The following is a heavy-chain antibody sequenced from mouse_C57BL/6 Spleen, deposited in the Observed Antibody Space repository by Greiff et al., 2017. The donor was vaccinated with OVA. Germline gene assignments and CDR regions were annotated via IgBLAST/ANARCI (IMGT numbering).Heavy chain of an antibody. D-gene: IGHD4-1*01. CDR1: GYTFTGYW. V-gene: IGHV1-9*01. CDR2: ILPGSGNT. Sequence: QVQLQQSGAELVKPGASVKLSCKASGYTFTGYWIDWVKQRPGHGLEWIGEILPGSGNTNYNEKFKGKATLTADTSSNTAYMQLSSLTTEDSAIYYFAALTGRKGYDFDCWGQGTTLTVSS. CDR3: AALTGRKGYDFDC. J-gene: IGHJ2*01.